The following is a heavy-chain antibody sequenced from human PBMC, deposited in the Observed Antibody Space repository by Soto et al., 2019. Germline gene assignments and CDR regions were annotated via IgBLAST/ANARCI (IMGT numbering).Heavy chain of an antibody. Sequence: PSETLSLTCSASGDSVSSGDYYWSWIRQPPGKELEWIGHVYFSGSTNYIPSLKSRLTMSVDTAKNQFSLKLNSVTAADTAVYYCARIPVDTYMIYWSDPWGQGTQVTVSS. J-gene: IGHJ5*02. CDR1: GDSVSSGDYY. D-gene: IGHD3-16*01. V-gene: IGHV4-61*08. CDR3: ARIPVDTYMIYWSDP. CDR2: VYFSGST.